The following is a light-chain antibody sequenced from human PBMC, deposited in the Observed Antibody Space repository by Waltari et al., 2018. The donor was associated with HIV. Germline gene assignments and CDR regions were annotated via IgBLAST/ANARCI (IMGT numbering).Light chain of an antibody. CDR1: SSDIGPDYD. Sequence: QSVLPQPPSVSGAPGQRVPIPCTGSSSDIGPDYDVNWYQHLPGTAPKLLIYGNTNRPSGVPDRFSGSKSGTSASLAITGLQAEDEADYYCQSCDRSLRGVFGTGTKVTV. CDR3: QSCDRSLRGV. J-gene: IGLJ1*01. V-gene: IGLV1-40*01. CDR2: GNT.